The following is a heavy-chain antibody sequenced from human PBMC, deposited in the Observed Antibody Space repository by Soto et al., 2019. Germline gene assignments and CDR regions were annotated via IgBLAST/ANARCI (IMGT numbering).Heavy chain of an antibody. CDR1: GGTFRNYA. J-gene: IGHJ4*02. D-gene: IGHD5-12*01. CDR2: IIPIFGTG. Sequence: SVKVSCKASGGTFRNYAINWVRQAPGQGLEWMGGIIPIFGTGNYAQKFQGRVTITADESTSTAYLNLSGLRPEDTAVYYCARPVEMATISRSYLFYWGQGTLVTVSS. V-gene: IGHV1-69*13. CDR3: ARPVEMATISRSYLFY.